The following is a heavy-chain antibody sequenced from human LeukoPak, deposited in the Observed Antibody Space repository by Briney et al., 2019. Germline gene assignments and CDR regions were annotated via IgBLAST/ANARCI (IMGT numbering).Heavy chain of an antibody. CDR2: ISSSSSSYI. J-gene: IGHJ4*02. Sequence: GGTLRLSCAASGFTFSSYSMNWVRQAPGKGLEWVSSISSSSSSYIYYPDSVKGRFTISRDNAKNSLYLQMNSLRAEDTAVYYCARDQYSSGWFDPVDYWGQGTLVTVSS. CDR3: ARDQYSSGWFDPVDY. CDR1: GFTFSSYS. V-gene: IGHV3-21*01. D-gene: IGHD6-19*01.